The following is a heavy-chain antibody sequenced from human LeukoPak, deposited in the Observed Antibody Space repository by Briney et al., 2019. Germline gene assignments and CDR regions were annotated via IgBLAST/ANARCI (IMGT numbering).Heavy chain of an antibody. V-gene: IGHV1-46*01. Sequence: ASVKVSCKASGYTFTSYCMHWVRQAPGQGLEWMGIINPSGGSTSYAQKFQGRVTMTRDTSTSTVYMELSSLRSEDTAVYYCARDSTAYNSFDYWGQGTLVTVSS. CDR3: ARDSTAYNSFDY. CDR1: GYTFTSYC. J-gene: IGHJ4*02. D-gene: IGHD5-24*01. CDR2: INPSGGST.